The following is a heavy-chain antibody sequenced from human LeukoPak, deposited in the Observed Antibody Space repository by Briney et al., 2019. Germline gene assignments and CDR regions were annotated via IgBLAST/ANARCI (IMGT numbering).Heavy chain of an antibody. V-gene: IGHV3-23*01. J-gene: IGHJ3*01. CDR3: ARGESFAFDV. Sequence: GGSLRLSCAASGFTFSSYGMHWVRQAPGKGLEWVSSISRAGDRTYYEDSVKGRFTISRDNSRNTMYLQMNSLRAEDTAVYYCARGESFAFDVWGQGTMVTVSS. CDR2: ISRAGDRT. CDR1: GFTFSSYG.